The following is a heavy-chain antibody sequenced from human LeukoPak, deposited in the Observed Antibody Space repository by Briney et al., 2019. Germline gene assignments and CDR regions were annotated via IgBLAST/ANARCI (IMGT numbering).Heavy chain of an antibody. D-gene: IGHD6-13*01. V-gene: IGHV3-74*01. J-gene: IGHJ4*02. CDR1: GFIFNNYW. CDR2: INSDGSSR. Sequence: GGSLRLSCAAAGFIFNNYWMHWVRQAPGKGMVWVSRINSDGSSRNYADSVKGRFTISGDYAKNTLYLQMNSLIGEDTAVYYCASASSHRIAAGGDYWGQGTLVTVSS. CDR3: ASASSHRIAAGGDY.